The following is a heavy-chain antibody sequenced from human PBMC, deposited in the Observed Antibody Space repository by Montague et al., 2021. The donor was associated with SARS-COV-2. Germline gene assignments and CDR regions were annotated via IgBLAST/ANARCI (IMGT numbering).Heavy chain of an antibody. J-gene: IGHJ4*02. CDR3: TRGIDSYKTGY. V-gene: IGHV4-61*01. Sequence: SETLSLTCTVSDGSVISTYPHWHWVRQSPGRGLEWIGGYLFHINTADYNATLSSRVTISVDTSKNQFSLTLTSVTAADTAVYYCTRGIDSYKTGYWGQGIPVTVSS. D-gene: IGHD6-13*01. CDR1: DGSVISTYPH. CDR2: LFHINTA.